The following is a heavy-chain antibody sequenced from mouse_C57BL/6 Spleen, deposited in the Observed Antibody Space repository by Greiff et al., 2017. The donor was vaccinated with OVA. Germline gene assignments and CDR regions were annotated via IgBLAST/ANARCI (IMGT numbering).Heavy chain of an antibody. CDR2: ISSGSSTI. CDR3: ASNVGYFVCFVN. D-gene: IGHD2-3*01. V-gene: IGHV5-17*01. CDR1: GFTFSDYG. J-gene: IGHJ3*01. Sequence: EVKLVESGGGLVKPGGSLKLSCAASGFTFSDYGMHWVRQAPEKGLEWVAYISSGSSTIYYADKVKGRFTISRDNATHTLFLQTTSLNSEVMVMYYCASNVGYFVCFVNRGKGSLVTVAS.